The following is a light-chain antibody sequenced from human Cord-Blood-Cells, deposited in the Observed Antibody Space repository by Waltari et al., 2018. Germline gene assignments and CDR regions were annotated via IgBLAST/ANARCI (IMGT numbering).Light chain of an antibody. Sequence: SYELTQPPSVSVSPGNTASITCSGDKLGDKYACWYQQKPGQSPVLVIYQDSKRPSGIPERFSGSNSGNTATLTISGTQAMDEADYYCQAWDSSTYVFGTGTKVTVL. V-gene: IGLV3-1*01. CDR3: QAWDSSTYV. CDR2: QDS. J-gene: IGLJ1*01. CDR1: KLGDKY.